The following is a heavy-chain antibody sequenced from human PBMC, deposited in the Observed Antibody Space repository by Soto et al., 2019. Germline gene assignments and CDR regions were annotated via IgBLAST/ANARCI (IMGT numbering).Heavy chain of an antibody. CDR1: GFTFSSYW. CDR3: ARGKDRGSYFLDS. D-gene: IGHD3-16*01. Sequence: EVQLVESGGGLVQPGGSLRLSYAASGFTFSSYWMHWVRQAPGKGLVCVSRISSDGSSTTYADSVRGRFTISRDNAKNTLSLQMNSLRAEDTAVYYCARGKDRGSYFLDSWGQGTLVTVSS. CDR2: ISSDGSST. J-gene: IGHJ4*02. V-gene: IGHV3-74*01.